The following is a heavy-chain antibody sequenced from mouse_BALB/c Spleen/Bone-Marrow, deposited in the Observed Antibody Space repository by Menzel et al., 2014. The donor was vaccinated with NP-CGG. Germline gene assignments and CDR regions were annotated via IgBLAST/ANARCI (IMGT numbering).Heavy chain of an antibody. J-gene: IGHJ4*01. V-gene: IGHV2-6-4*01. CDR1: GFSLSRYS. Sequence: VQLQQSGPGLVSPSQSLSITCTVSGFSLSRYSVHWVRPPPGKGLEWLGMIWRGGSTDYNSALKSRLSISKDNSKSQVFLKMNSLQTDDAAMYYCARFITTRAMDYWGQGTSVTVSS. D-gene: IGHD1-1*01. CDR2: IWRGGST. CDR3: ARFITTRAMDY.